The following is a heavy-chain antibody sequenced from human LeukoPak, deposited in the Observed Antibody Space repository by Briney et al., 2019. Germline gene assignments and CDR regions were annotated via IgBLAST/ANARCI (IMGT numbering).Heavy chain of an antibody. D-gene: IGHD3-16*02. CDR2: IHPSTGNP. V-gene: IGHV7-4-1*02. CDR1: GYIFTNYA. J-gene: IGHJ4*02. CDR3: ARAYQRLGGLSLPDY. Sequence: ASVKASCKASGYIFTNYAMNWVRQAPGQGLEWMGWIHPSTGNPTYAQGFTGRFVFSLDTSVSTSYLQISSLKAEDTAVYYCARAYQRLGGLSLPDYWGQGTLVTVSS.